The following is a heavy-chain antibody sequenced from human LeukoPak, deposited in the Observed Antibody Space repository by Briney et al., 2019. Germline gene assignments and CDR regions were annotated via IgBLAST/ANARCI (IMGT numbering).Heavy chain of an antibody. J-gene: IGHJ6*03. CDR1: GGTFSSYA. D-gene: IGHD3-9*01. Sequence: SVKVSCKASGGTFSSYAISWVRQAPGQGLECMGGIIPIFGTANYAQKFQGRVTITADESTSTAYMELSSLRSEDTAVYYCASSGGYYDILSLYYYMDVWGKGTTVTISS. V-gene: IGHV1-69*13. CDR2: IIPIFGTA. CDR3: ASSGGYYDILSLYYYMDV.